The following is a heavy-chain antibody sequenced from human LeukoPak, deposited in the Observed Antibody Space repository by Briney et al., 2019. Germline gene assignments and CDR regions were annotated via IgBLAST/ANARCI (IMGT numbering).Heavy chain of an antibody. CDR3: ARLGYYYDSSGYYEYYYYYGMDV. J-gene: IGHJ6*02. V-gene: IGHV4-34*01. Sequence: PSETLSLTCAVYGGSFSGYYWSWIRQPPGKGLEWIGEINHSGSTNYNPSLKSRVTISVDTSKNQFSLKLSSVTAADTAVYYCARLGYYYDSSGYYEYYYYYGMDVWGQGTTVTVSS. CDR1: GGSFSGYY. CDR2: INHSGST. D-gene: IGHD3-22*01.